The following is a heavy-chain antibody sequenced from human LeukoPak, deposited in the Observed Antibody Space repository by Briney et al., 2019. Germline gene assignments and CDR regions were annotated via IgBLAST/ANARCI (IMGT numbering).Heavy chain of an antibody. V-gene: IGHV3-49*04. CDR1: GFTFGDYA. D-gene: IGHD2-21*01. CDR3: TRVVYCGGDCYPWMGFDY. J-gene: IGHJ4*02. Sequence: PGGSLRLSCTASGFTFGDYAMSWVRQAPGKGLEWVGFIRSKAYGGTTEYAASVKGRFTISRDDSKSIAYLQMNSLKTEDTAVYYCTRVVYCGGDCYPWMGFDYWGQGTLVTVSS. CDR2: IRSKAYGGTT.